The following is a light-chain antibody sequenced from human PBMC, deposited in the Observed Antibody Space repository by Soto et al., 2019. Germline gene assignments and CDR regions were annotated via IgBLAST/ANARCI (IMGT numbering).Light chain of an antibody. CDR1: QTVSSRY. J-gene: IGKJ2*01. CDR2: GAS. Sequence: EIVLTQSPGTLSLSPGERATLSCRASQTVSSRYLAWYQQKPGQAPRLLIYGASTRATGIPDRFSGSGSGTDFILTISRLEPEDFAMYYCQQYSSSLPYTFGQGTKLEI. V-gene: IGKV3-20*01. CDR3: QQYSSSLPYT.